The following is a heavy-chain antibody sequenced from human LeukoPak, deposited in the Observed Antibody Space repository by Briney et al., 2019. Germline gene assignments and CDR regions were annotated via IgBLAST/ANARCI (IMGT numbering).Heavy chain of an antibody. J-gene: IGHJ4*02. Sequence: ASVKVSCKASGYTFTSYAIHWMRQAPGHRLEWMGWINAGNGNTKYSQKFQGRVTITRDTSASTAYMELSSLRSEDTAVYYCARDQAGYNYGLYYWGQGTLVTVSS. CDR1: GYTFTSYA. D-gene: IGHD5-18*01. CDR2: INAGNGNT. CDR3: ARDQAGYNYGLYY. V-gene: IGHV1-3*01.